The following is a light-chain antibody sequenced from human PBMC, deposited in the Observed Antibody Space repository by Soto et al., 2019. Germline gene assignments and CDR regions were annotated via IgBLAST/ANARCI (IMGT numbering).Light chain of an antibody. J-gene: IGKJ1*01. Sequence: EIVLTQSPGTLSLSPGERATLSCRASQSVRSSYLAWYQQKPGQAPRLLIDGESKRATGIPDRFSGSGSGTDFTLTISRLEAEDFAVYYCQQYGSSPWTFGHGTKVEI. V-gene: IGKV3-20*01. CDR2: GES. CDR1: QSVRSSY. CDR3: QQYGSSPWT.